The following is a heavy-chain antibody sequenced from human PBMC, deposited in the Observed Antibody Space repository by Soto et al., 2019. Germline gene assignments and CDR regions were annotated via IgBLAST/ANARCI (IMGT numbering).Heavy chain of an antibody. V-gene: IGHV1-69*06. CDR3: ASLGWGILRYFDWLSPSYGMDV. J-gene: IGHJ6*02. D-gene: IGHD3-9*01. CDR2: IIPIFGTA. CDR1: GGTFSSYA. Sequence: GASVKVSCKASGGTFSSYAISWVRQAPGQGLEWMGGIIPIFGTANYAQKFQGRVTITADKSTSTAYMELSSLRSEDTAVYCCASLGWGILRYFDWLSPSYGMDVWGQGTTVTVSS.